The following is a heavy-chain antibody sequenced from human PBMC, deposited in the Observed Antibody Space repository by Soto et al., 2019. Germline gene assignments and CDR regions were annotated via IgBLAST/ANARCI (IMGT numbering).Heavy chain of an antibody. CDR2: FYYSEST. CDR1: GGSISSGPYS. V-gene: IGHV4-39*01. CDR3: ARLGGYCSSSSCYGYYGMDV. Sequence: QLQLQESGPGLVKPSETLSLTCTVSGGSISSGPYSWGWIRQPPGQGLEWIWTFYYSESTYYNPSLESRVTISVDTSKNQFSLKVTSVTVADSAVYYCARLGGYCSSSSCYGYYGMDVWGQGTTVTVSS. J-gene: IGHJ6*02. D-gene: IGHD2-2*01.